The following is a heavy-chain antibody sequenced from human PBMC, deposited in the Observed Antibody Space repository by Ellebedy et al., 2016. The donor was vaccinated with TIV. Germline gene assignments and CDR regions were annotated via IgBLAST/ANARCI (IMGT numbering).Heavy chain of an antibody. Sequence: GESLKISCAASGFPFGSYGMHWVRQAPGKGLEWVAVIEYDGSNKYYADSVKGRFTISRDNSKNTVYLQMNSLRVEDTAVYYCARVYSSYGMDVWGQGTTVTVS. V-gene: IGHV3-33*05. CDR3: ARVYSSYGMDV. D-gene: IGHD2-21*01. J-gene: IGHJ6*02. CDR2: IEYDGSNK. CDR1: GFPFGSYG.